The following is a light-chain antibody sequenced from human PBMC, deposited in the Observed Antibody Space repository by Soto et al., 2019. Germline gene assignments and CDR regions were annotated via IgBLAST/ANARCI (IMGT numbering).Light chain of an antibody. CDR2: GAS. J-gene: IGKJ4*01. CDR1: QSVSSSY. CDR3: QQYYTSPLT. V-gene: IGKV3-20*01. Sequence: EIVLTQSPGTLSLSPGERATLSCRASQSVSSSYLVWYQQKPGPAPRLLIYGASSRATSLPDRFSGSASGTYFTITISRLEHEDFAVYFCQQYYTSPLTFGGGTKVEIK.